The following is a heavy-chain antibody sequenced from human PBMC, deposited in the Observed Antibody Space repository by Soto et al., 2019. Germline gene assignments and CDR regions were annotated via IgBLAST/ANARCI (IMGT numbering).Heavy chain of an antibody. Sequence: GGSLRLSCAAFGFDFNKYAMTWVRQAPGRGLQWVSSITSNGDSTYYADSVKGRFTTSRDNSKNTLYLQMNSLRADDTAVFYCAKDSPSYTSSPFYFDSWGQGTLVTVSS. CDR1: GFDFNKYA. CDR2: ITSNGDST. J-gene: IGHJ4*02. CDR3: AKDSPSYTSSPFYFDS. V-gene: IGHV3-23*01. D-gene: IGHD2-2*02.